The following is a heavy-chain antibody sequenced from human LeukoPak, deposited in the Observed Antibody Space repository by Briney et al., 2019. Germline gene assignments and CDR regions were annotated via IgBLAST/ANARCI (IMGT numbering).Heavy chain of an antibody. D-gene: IGHD4-23*01. Sequence: GSLRLSCAASGFTFSSYGMHWVRQAPGKGLEWVAVIWYDGSNKYYADSVKGRFTISRDNSKNTLYLQMNSLRAEDTAVYYCARDHNYGGNAHFDYWGQGTLVTVSS. CDR3: ARDHNYGGNAHFDY. V-gene: IGHV3-33*01. J-gene: IGHJ4*02. CDR1: GFTFSSYG. CDR2: IWYDGSNK.